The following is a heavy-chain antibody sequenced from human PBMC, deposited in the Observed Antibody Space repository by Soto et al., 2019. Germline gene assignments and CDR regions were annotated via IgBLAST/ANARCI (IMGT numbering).Heavy chain of an antibody. Sequence: SVKVSCQAPRGTFRSYAIRWVRQAPVQGLEWMGGIIPIFGTANYAQKFQGRVTITADKSTSTAYMELSSLRSEETAVYYCARSIDYYGSGSYSPYYYYGMDVWGQGTTVTVSS. CDR3: ARSIDYYGSGSYSPYYYYGMDV. CDR2: IIPIFGTA. D-gene: IGHD3-10*01. J-gene: IGHJ6*02. CDR1: RGTFRSYA. V-gene: IGHV1-69*06.